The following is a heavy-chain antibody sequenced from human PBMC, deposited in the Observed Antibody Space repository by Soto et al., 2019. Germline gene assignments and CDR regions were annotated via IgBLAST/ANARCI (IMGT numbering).Heavy chain of an antibody. CDR3: ARGEGLLWFGINWFDP. V-gene: IGHV1-46*01. J-gene: IGHJ5*02. CDR1: GYTFTSYY. CDR2: INPSGGST. D-gene: IGHD3-10*01. Sequence: QVQLVQSGAEVKKPGASVKVSCKASGYTFTSYYMHWVRQAPGQGLEWMGIINPSGGSTSYAQKFQGRVTMTRDTSTSTVYMELSSLRSEDTAVYYCARGEGLLWFGINWFDPWGQGTLVTVSS.